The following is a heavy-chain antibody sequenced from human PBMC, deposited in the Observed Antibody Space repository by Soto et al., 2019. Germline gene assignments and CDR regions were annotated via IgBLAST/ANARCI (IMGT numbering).Heavy chain of an antibody. V-gene: IGHV4-59*01. CDR3: ARAGTSTWYFDL. Sequence: QVQLQESGPGLVKPSETLSLTCSVSVDSISTYYWNWIRQPPGGGLEWIGHIYHSGSTNYNPSLQSRVTMSVDTSKHHFSLKLSSVTAADTAVYYCARAGTSTWYFDLWGRGTLVTVSS. D-gene: IGHD1-1*01. CDR2: IYHSGST. CDR1: VDSISTYY. J-gene: IGHJ2*01.